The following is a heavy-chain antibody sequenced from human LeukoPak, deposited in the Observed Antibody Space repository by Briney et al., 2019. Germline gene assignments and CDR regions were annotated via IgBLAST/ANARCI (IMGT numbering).Heavy chain of an antibody. CDR2: SYWDDDN. V-gene: IGHV2-5*02. J-gene: IGHJ4*02. Sequence: SGPALVEPTQTLTLTCSFSGFSLTSSPVGVGWIRQPPGKVLEWLAFSYWDDDNRYRPSLKSRLTVMKDTSKSHVVLIMTNMDPADTGTYYCAHRRDYAGDWDGGSFDFWGQGIVVTVSS. CDR1: GFSLTSSPVG. CDR3: AHRRDYAGDWDGGSFDF. D-gene: IGHD2-21*02.